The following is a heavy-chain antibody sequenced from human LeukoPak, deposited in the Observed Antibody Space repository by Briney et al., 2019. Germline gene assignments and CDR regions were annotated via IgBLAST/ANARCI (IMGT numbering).Heavy chain of an antibody. CDR1: RYTFTSYG. Sequence: ASVKVSCKASRYTFTSYGISWVRQAPGQGLEWMGWISAYNGNTNYAQKLQGRVTMTTDTSTSTAYMELRSLRSDDTAVYYCARTNWNLQEDGNWFDPWGQGTLVTVSS. V-gene: IGHV1-18*01. D-gene: IGHD1-7*01. CDR2: ISAYNGNT. J-gene: IGHJ5*02. CDR3: ARTNWNLQEDGNWFDP.